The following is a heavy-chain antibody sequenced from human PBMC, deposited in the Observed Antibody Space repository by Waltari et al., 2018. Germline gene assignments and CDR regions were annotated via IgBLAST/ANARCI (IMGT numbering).Heavy chain of an antibody. D-gene: IGHD6-19*01. V-gene: IGHV4-61*02. Sequence: QVQLQESGPGLVTPSQTLSLTCPVSGGSISSGSYYWSWIRQPAGKGLEWIGRIYTSGSTNYNPSLKSRVTISVDTSKNQFSLKLSSVTAADTAVYYCASSKQWLVLFDYWGQGTLVTVSS. CDR3: ASSKQWLVLFDY. J-gene: IGHJ4*02. CDR2: IYTSGST. CDR1: GGSISSGSYY.